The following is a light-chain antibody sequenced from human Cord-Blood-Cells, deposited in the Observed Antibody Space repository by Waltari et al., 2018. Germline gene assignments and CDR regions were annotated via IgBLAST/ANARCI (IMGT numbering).Light chain of an antibody. V-gene: IGLV1-47*01. CDR3: AAWDDSLSGVV. CDR2: RNN. J-gene: IGLJ2*01. CDR1: SSNIGSTY. Sequence: QSVLTQPPSASGTPGQRVTISCSGSSSNIGSTYVYCYQQLPGTAPKRLIYRNNQRPSGVPDRFSGSKSGTSASLAISGLRSEDEADYYCAAWDDSLSGVVFGGGTKLTVL.